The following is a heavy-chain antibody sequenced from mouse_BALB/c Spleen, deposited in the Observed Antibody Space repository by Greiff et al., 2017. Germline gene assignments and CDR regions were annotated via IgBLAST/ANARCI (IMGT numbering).Heavy chain of an antibody. CDR1: GFTFSSFG. V-gene: IGHV5-17*02. J-gene: IGHJ3*01. Sequence: DVKLVESGGGLVQPGGSRKLSCAASGFTFSSFGMHWVRQAPEKGLEWVAYISSGSSTIYYADTVKGRFTISRDNPKNTLFLQMTSLRSEDTAMYYCARSDYYGPAWFAYWGQGTLVTVSA. CDR3: ARSDYYGPAWFAY. CDR2: ISSGSSTI. D-gene: IGHD1-1*01.